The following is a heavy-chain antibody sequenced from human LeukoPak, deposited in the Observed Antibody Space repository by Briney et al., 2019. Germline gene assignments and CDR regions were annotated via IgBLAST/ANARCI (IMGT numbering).Heavy chain of an antibody. Sequence: GGSLQISCQGSGSSFTTYWIGWVRQMPGKGLEWMGIIYPADSDTRYSPSFHGQVSISADKSISTAYLQWSSLKASDTAMYYCARRNFYGSGSQSMDVWGQGTTVTVSS. V-gene: IGHV5-51*01. CDR2: IYPADSDT. D-gene: IGHD3-10*01. CDR3: ARRNFYGSGSQSMDV. J-gene: IGHJ6*02. CDR1: GSSFTTYW.